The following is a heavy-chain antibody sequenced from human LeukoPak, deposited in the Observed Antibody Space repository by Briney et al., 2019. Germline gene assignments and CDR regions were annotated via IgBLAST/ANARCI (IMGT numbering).Heavy chain of an antibody. CDR1: GYTFTSYD. D-gene: IGHD1-26*01. J-gene: IGHJ4*02. CDR3: ARAYYSGSYWRSSSQQLDF. CDR2: MNPNSGNT. V-gene: IGHV1-8*01. Sequence: ASVKVSCKASGYTFTSYDINWVRQATGQGLEWMGWMNPNSGNTGYAQKFQGRVTMTRNTSISTAYKELSSLRSEDTAVYYCARAYYSGSYWRSSSQQLDFWGQGTLVTVSS.